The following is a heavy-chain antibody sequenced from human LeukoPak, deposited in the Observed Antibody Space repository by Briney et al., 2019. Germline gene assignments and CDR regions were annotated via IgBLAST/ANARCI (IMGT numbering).Heavy chain of an antibody. Sequence: GASVKVSCKASGYTFTSYGISWVRQAPGQGLEWMGGIIPIFGTANYAQKFQGRVTITTDESTSTAYMELSSLRSEDTAVYYCARGYCSSTSCYDYMDVWGKGTTVTVSS. CDR3: ARGYCSSTSCYDYMDV. CDR2: IIPIFGTA. D-gene: IGHD2-2*01. CDR1: GYTFTSYG. V-gene: IGHV1-69*05. J-gene: IGHJ6*03.